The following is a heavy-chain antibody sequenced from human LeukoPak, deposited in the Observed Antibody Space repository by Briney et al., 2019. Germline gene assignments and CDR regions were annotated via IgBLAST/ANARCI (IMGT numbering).Heavy chain of an antibody. CDR2: ISGSGGST. D-gene: IGHD4-17*01. CDR1: GFTFSSYA. J-gene: IGHJ4*02. CDR3: AKDPTPYGDHPFDY. Sequence: GGSLILSCAASGFTFSSYAMSWVRQAPGKGLEWVSAISGSGGSTYYADSVKGRFTISRDNSKNTLYLQMNSLRAEDTAVYYCAKDPTPYGDHPFDYWGQGTLVTVSS. V-gene: IGHV3-23*01.